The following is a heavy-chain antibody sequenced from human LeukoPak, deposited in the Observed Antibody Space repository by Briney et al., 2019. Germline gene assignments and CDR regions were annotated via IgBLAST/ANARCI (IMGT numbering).Heavy chain of an antibody. Sequence: SQTLSLTCAISGDSVSSNSTAWKWIRQSPSRGLEWLGRTYYRSKWYNDYAVSVESRITINPDTSKNQFSLQLNSVTPEDTAVYYCARADGDRDGYNFWFDPWGQGTLVTVSS. CDR3: ARADGDRDGYNFWFDP. J-gene: IGHJ5*02. D-gene: IGHD5-24*01. CDR2: TYYRSKWYN. CDR1: GDSVSSNSTA. V-gene: IGHV6-1*01.